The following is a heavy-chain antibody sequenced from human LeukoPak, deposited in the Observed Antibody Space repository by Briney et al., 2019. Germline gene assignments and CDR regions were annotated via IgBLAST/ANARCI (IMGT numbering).Heavy chain of an antibody. Sequence: PSETLSLTCTVSGGSISSHYWSCIRQPPGKGLEWIGYIYYSGSTNYNPSLKSRVTISVDTSKNQFSLKLSSVTAADTAVYYCARGRGETPTYYDFWSGYSPMYFDYWGQGTLVTVSS. J-gene: IGHJ4*02. CDR3: ARGRGETPTYYDFWSGYSPMYFDY. CDR2: IYYSGST. D-gene: IGHD3-3*01. CDR1: GGSISSHY. V-gene: IGHV4-59*11.